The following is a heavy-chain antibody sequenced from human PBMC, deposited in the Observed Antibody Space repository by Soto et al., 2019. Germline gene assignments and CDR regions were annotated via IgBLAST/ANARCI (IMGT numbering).Heavy chain of an antibody. D-gene: IGHD2-15*01. CDR2: MNPDSGDT. V-gene: IGHV1-8*01. Sequence: QVQLVQSGAEVKKPGASVKVSCEASGYPFSAFDISWVRQAGGQGLEWMGWMNPDSGDTAFAQRFQDRITMTRSTSISTAYMELSRLTSDDTAVYFCVRQPGGVATPGDDYWGQGTLLTVSS. CDR3: VRQPGGVATPGDDY. J-gene: IGHJ4*02. CDR1: GYPFSAFD.